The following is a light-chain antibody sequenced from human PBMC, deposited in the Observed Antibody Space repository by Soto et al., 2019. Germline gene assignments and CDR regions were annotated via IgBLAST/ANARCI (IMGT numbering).Light chain of an antibody. J-gene: IGLJ2*01. CDR1: SSNIGSYYD. Sequence: QSVLTQPPSVSGAPGQRVTITCTGSSSNIGSYYDVHWYQQLPGTVSKLLIYGDNNRTTGVHDRFSGSKSGTSASLAITGLQAEEDADYYCHSYDSSLSHVVFGGGTKLTVL. CDR2: GDN. CDR3: HSYDSSLSHVV. V-gene: IGLV1-40*01.